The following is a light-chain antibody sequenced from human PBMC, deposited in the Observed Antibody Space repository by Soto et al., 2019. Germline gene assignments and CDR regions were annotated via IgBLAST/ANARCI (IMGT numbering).Light chain of an antibody. CDR3: QQRSYPIT. Sequence: EIVMTQYTATLSVSPGERATLSCRASQSVSSNLAWYQQKPGQAPRLLIYGASTRATGIPVRFSGSGSESDFTLTISSLEPEDFAVYYCQQRSYPITFGQGTRLEI. CDR1: QSVSSN. J-gene: IGKJ5*01. CDR2: GAS. V-gene: IGKV3-15*01.